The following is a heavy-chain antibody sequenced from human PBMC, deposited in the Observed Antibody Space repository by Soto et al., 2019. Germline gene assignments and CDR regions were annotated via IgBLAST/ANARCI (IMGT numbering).Heavy chain of an antibody. Sequence: LRLSCAASGFTFSSYSMNWVRQAPGRGLEWVSSISSSSPYIYYADSVKGRFTISRDNAKNSLFLQMNNLRGEDTAVYYCARDREGVGAGLFWGQGTMVTVSS. CDR1: GFTFSSYS. D-gene: IGHD1-26*01. V-gene: IGHV3-21*01. CDR3: ARDREGVGAGLF. J-gene: IGHJ3*01. CDR2: ISSSSPYI.